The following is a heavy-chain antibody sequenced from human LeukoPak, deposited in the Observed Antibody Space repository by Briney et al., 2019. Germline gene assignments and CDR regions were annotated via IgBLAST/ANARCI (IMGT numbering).Heavy chain of an antibody. J-gene: IGHJ5*02. V-gene: IGHV1-18*01. D-gene: IGHD4-17*01. Sequence: ASVKVSCKASGYTFTSYGISWVRQAPGQGLEWMGWISAYNGNTNYAQKLQGRVTMTTDTSTSTAYMGLRSLRSDDTAVYYCARDRAYGALSWGNWFDPWGQGTLVTVSS. CDR3: ARDRAYGALSWGNWFDP. CDR2: ISAYNGNT. CDR1: GYTFTSYG.